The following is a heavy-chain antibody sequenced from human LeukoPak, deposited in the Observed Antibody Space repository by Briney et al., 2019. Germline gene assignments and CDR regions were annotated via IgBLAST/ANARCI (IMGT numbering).Heavy chain of an antibody. CDR2: IYYSGST. D-gene: IGHD2-15*01. J-gene: IGHJ5*02. V-gene: IGHV4-59*01. Sequence: PSETLSLTCTVSGGSISSYYWSRIRQPPGKGLEWIGYIYYSGSTNYNPSLKSRVPISVDTSKNQFSLKLSSVTAADTAVYYCARFVRGSFGNWFDPWGQGTLVTVSS. CDR3: ARFVRGSFGNWFDP. CDR1: GGSISSYY.